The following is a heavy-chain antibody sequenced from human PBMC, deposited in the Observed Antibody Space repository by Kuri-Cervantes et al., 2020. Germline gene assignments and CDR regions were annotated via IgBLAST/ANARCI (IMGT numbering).Heavy chain of an antibody. CDR3: ARGLRAVAGTLDY. CDR2: IIPIFGTA. V-gene: IGHV1-69*05. Sequence: SVKVSCKASGGTFSSYAISWVRQAPGQGLEWMGGIIPIFGTANYAQKFQGRVTITTDESTSTAYMELSSLRSEDTAVYYCARGLRAVAGTLDYWGQGTLVTVSS. CDR1: GGTFSSYA. J-gene: IGHJ4*02. D-gene: IGHD6-19*01.